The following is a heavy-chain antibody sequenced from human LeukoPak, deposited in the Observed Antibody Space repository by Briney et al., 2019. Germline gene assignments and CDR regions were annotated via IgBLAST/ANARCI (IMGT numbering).Heavy chain of an antibody. V-gene: IGHV4-38-2*01. CDR1: GYSISSGYY. Sequence: SETLSLTCAVSGYSISSGYYWGWIRQPPGKGLEWIGSIYHSGSTYYNPSLKSRVTISVDTSKNQFSLRLSSVTAADTAVYYCARSSEGNWFDPWGQGTLVTVSS. D-gene: IGHD3-10*01. J-gene: IGHJ5*02. CDR2: IYHSGST. CDR3: ARSSEGNWFDP.